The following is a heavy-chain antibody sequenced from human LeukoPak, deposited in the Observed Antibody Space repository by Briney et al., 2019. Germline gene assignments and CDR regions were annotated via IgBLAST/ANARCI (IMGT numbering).Heavy chain of an antibody. J-gene: IGHJ4*02. D-gene: IGHD2-15*01. V-gene: IGHV3-9*01. CDR1: GFTFDDNA. Sequence: GGSLRLSCAASGFTFDDNAMHWVRQAPGKGLEWVSGISWNSGSIGYADSVKGRFTISRDNAKNSLYLQMNSLRAEDTALYYCAKNAADEDYYFDYWGQGTLVTVSS. CDR3: AKNAADEDYYFDY. CDR2: ISWNSGSI.